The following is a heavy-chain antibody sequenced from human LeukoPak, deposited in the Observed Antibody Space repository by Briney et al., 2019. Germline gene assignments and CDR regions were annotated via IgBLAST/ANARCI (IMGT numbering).Heavy chain of an antibody. CDR1: GFTFSSYS. J-gene: IGHJ4*02. V-gene: IGHV3-21*01. CDR2: ISSSSSYI. D-gene: IGHD2-15*01. CDR3: AKPGADCSGGSCYSDY. Sequence: GGSLRLSCAASGFTFSSYSMNWVRQAPGKGLEWVSSISSSSSYIYYADSVKGRFTISRDNAKNSLYLQMNSLRAEDTAVYYCAKPGADCSGGSCYSDYWGQGTLVTVSS.